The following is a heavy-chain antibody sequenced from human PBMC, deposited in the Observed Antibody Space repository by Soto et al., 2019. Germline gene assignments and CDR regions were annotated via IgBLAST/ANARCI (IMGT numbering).Heavy chain of an antibody. CDR2: FDPEDGET. CDR3: ATFPPDCSSTSCRFDY. J-gene: IGHJ4*02. CDR1: GYTLTELS. D-gene: IGHD2-2*01. Sequence: ASVKVSCKVSGYTLTELSMHWVRQAPGKGLEWMGGFDPEDGETIYAQKFQGRVTMTEDTSTDTAYMELSSLRSEDTAVYYCATFPPDCSSTSCRFDYWGQGTLVTAPQ. V-gene: IGHV1-24*01.